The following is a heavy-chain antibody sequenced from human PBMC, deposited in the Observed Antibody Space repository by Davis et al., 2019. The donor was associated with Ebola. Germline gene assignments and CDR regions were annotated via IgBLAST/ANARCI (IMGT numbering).Heavy chain of an antibody. CDR1: GGTFSSYA. CDR3: ARERYRDGSDYFFEQSH. V-gene: IGHV1-69*13. J-gene: IGHJ4*02. CDR2: IIPVFGTP. Sequence: SVKVSCKASGGTFSSYAISWVRQAPGQGLDWMGGIIPVFGTPKYAQKFQGRVTITADESTSTAYMELSSLRSEDTAVYYCARERYRDGSDYFFEQSHWGQGTLVTVSS. D-gene: IGHD3-10*01.